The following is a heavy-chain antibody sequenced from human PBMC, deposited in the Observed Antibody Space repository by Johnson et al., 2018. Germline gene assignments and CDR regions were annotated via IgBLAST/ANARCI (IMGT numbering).Heavy chain of an antibody. Sequence: QVQLQQWGPGLVKPSETLSLTCGVFGGPFSGFSWAWIRQAPGKGLEWIGEIYYTGTTTYHPNLQSRLSLSLDTAKRQVSLRLTSVTAADTGVYYCARVPRQYFDGWGQGTLVTVSS. CDR2: IYYTGTT. V-gene: IGHV4-34*01. D-gene: IGHD2-2*01. CDR3: ARVPRQYFDG. CDR1: GGPFSGFS. J-gene: IGHJ3*01.